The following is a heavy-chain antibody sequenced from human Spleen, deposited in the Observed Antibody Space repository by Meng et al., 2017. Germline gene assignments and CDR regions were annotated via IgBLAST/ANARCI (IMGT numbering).Heavy chain of an antibody. CDR2: INTNTGNP. J-gene: IGHJ4*02. D-gene: IGHD3-3*01. CDR3: ARDYDFWSGRPLGY. Sequence: QVELVQAGAEFKKPGASVNVSCKASGYTFTSYAMNWVRQAPGQGLEWMGWINTNTGNPTYAQGFTGRFVFSLDTSVSTAYLQISSLKAEDTAVYYCARDYDFWSGRPLGYWGQGTLVTVSS. V-gene: IGHV7-4-1*02. CDR1: GYTFTSYA.